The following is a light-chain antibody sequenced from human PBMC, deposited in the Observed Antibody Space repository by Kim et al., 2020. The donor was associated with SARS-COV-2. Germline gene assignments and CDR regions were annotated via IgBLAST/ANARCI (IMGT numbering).Light chain of an antibody. CDR2: RNN. V-gene: IGLV3-9*01. J-gene: IGLJ2*01. Sequence: SYELTQPLSVSVALGQTAKITCGGNNIGGKHVHWYQQKPGQAPVTVIYRNNNLPSGIPERFSGFNSGNAASLSITRVQVGDEAVYFCQVWDSNTVIFGGG. CDR3: QVWDSNTVI. CDR1: NIGGKH.